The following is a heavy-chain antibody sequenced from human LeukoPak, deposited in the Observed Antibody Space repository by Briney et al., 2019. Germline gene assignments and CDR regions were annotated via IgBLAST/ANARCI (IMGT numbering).Heavy chain of an antibody. J-gene: IGHJ4*02. CDR3: ARDGTGVDS. Sequence: GASVKVSCKASGYTXSDYFMHWVRQAPGQGLEWMGWINANSGGTIYAQKFQGRVTMTRDTSISTAYMELSRLRSDDTAVYYCARDGTGVDSWGQGTLVIVSS. V-gene: IGHV1-2*02. CDR2: INANSGGT. D-gene: IGHD1/OR15-1a*01. CDR1: GYTXSDYF.